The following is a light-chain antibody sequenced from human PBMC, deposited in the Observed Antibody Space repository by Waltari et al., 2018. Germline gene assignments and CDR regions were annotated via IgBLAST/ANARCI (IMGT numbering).Light chain of an antibody. Sequence: DIQMTQSPSSLSASVGDRVTITCRASQSIRSHLNWYQQKPGKAPKLLIYGGSSLQSGVPSRCSGSGSGTDFTLTISSLQPEDFATYYCHQTFSSLITFGQGTRLEIK. CDR2: GGS. V-gene: IGKV1-39*01. CDR3: HQTFSSLIT. CDR1: QSIRSH. J-gene: IGKJ5*01.